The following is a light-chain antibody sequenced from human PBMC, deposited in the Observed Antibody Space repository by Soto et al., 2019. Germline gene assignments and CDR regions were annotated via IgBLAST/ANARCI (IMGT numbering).Light chain of an antibody. CDR2: KAS. CDR3: EQYDTYSWT. V-gene: IGKV1-5*03. Sequence: DIQMTQSSSTLSASVGDRVTITCRASQSISNRLAWYQQKPGKAPKLLIYKASTLESGVPSRFSGSASGTEFTLTISSLQPDDCATYYGEQYDTYSWTFGQGTKVEIK. J-gene: IGKJ1*01. CDR1: QSISNR.